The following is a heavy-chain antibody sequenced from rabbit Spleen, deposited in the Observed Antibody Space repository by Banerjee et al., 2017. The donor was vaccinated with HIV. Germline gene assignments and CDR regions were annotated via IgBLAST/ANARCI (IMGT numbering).Heavy chain of an antibody. D-gene: IGHD1-1*01. J-gene: IGHJ4*01. CDR3: AREVVAKFKL. V-gene: IGHV1S47*01. CDR2: IDPVFGIT. Sequence: QEQLVESGGGLVQPGGSLKLSCKASGFDFSSYGVSWVRQGPGKGLEWIGYIDPVFGITYHASCVNGRYTVSRHNAQNSLFLQRNSLTVADTATYCCAREVVAKFKLWGQGTLFTVS. CDR1: GFDFSSYG.